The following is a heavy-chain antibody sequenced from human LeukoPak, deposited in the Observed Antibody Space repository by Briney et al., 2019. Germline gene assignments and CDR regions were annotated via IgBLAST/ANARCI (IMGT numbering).Heavy chain of an antibody. V-gene: IGHV4-59*01. J-gene: IGHJ4*02. Sequence: SETLSLTCTVSGGSISSYYWSWIRQPPGKGLEWIGYIYYSGSTNYNPSLKSRVTISVDTSKNQFSLKLSSVTAADTAVYYCAREYAGIFDYWGQGTLVTVSS. D-gene: IGHD1-1*01. CDR1: GGSISSYY. CDR2: IYYSGST. CDR3: AREYAGIFDY.